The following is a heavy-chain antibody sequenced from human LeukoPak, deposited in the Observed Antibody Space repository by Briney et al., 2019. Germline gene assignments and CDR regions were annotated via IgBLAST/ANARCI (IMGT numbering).Heavy chain of an antibody. J-gene: IGHJ5*02. CDR2: IYYSGST. CDR1: GGSISSSSYY. V-gene: IGHV4-39*07. Sequence: SETLSLTCTVSGGSISSSSYYWGWIRRPPGKGLEWLGSIYYSGSTYYNPSLKSRVTISVDTSKNQFSLKLSSVTAADTAVYYCARISFWSGYHNWFDPWGQGTLVTVSS. D-gene: IGHD3-3*01. CDR3: ARISFWSGYHNWFDP.